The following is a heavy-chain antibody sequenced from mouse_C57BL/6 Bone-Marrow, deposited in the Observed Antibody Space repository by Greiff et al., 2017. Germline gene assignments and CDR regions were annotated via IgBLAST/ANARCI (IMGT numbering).Heavy chain of an antibody. CDR2: ISPGGCYT. Sequence: DVQLQQSGGDLVKPGGSLKLSCAASGFTFTSYAMSWVRQTPDKRLEWVATISPGGCYTYYPDTVKGRYTISIDKAKNTLYLQMSSLNSEDTAMYYCARHALGIDYWGQGTTLTVSS. V-gene: IGHV5-6*01. CDR1: GFTFTSYA. CDR3: ARHALGIDY. J-gene: IGHJ2*01. D-gene: IGHD4-1*01.